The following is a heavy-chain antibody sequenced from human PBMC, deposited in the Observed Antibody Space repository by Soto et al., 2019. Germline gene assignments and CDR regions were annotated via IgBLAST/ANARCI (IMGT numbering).Heavy chain of an antibody. D-gene: IGHD3-22*01. CDR3: ARHCIDCASNGFRDALDI. V-gene: IGHV4-59*08. CDR1: GGSIGSYY. CDR2: IHYSGRT. Sequence: QVQLQESGPGLVKPSETLTLTCSVSGGSIGSYYWSWIRQPPGKGLEWIAYIHYSGRTNYNPSLSRRVAVSVNMSTNQFPLQLNCVAAADTAVYYCARHCIDCASNGFRDALDIWGQGTMVTVSS. J-gene: IGHJ3*02.